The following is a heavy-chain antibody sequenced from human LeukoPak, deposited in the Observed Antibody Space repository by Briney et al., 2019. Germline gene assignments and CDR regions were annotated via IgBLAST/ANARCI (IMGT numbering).Heavy chain of an antibody. V-gene: IGHV3-23*01. CDR1: GFTFSSYA. Sequence: AGGSLRLSCAASGFTFSSYAMSWVRQAPGKGLEWVSGISSSGDRTYYADSVKGRFTISRDNFKNTLYLQMKSLRAEDTAVYYCARGIVASTGLAYWGQGTLVTVSS. J-gene: IGHJ4*02. D-gene: IGHD1-26*01. CDR2: ISSSGDRT. CDR3: ARGIVASTGLAY.